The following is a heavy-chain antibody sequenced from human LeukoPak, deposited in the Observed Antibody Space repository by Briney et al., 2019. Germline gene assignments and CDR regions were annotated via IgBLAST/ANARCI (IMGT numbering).Heavy chain of an antibody. CDR3: ARAAANTEVQH. CDR2: INPSGGST. CDR1: GYTFSSYY. V-gene: IGHV1-46*01. J-gene: IGHJ1*01. Sequence: GASVKVSCKASGYTFSSYYMHWVRQAPGQGLEWMGIINPSGGSTSYAQKFQGRVAMTRDTSTSTVYMDLSSLRSEDTAVYYCARAAANTEVQHWGQGTLVTVS. D-gene: IGHD6-13*01.